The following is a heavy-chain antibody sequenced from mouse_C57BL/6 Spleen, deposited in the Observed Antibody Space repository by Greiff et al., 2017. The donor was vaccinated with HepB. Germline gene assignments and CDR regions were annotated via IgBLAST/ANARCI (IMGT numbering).Heavy chain of an antibody. V-gene: IGHV5-15*01. D-gene: IGHD4-1*01. Sequence: EVQLVESGGGLVQPGGSLKLSCAASGFTFSDYGMAWVRQAPRKGPEWVAFISNLAYSIYYADTVTGRFTISRENAKNTLYLEMSSLRSEDTAMYYCARPGTGTGWYFDVWGTGTTVTVSS. CDR2: ISNLAYSI. J-gene: IGHJ1*03. CDR1: GFTFSDYG. CDR3: ARPGTGTGWYFDV.